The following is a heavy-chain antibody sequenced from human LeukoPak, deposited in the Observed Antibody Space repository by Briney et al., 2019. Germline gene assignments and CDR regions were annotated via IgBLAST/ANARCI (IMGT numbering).Heavy chain of an antibody. D-gene: IGHD6-19*01. J-gene: IGHJ4*02. V-gene: IGHV1-2*06. CDR2: INPNSGGT. CDR3: ARVGKDEIAVAVHY. Sequence: ASVKVSCKASVYTFTSYGISWVRQAPGQGLEWMGRINPNSGGTNYAQKFQGRVTMTRDTSISTAYMELSRLRSDDTAVYYCARVGKDEIAVAVHYWGQGTLVTVSS. CDR1: VYTFTSYG.